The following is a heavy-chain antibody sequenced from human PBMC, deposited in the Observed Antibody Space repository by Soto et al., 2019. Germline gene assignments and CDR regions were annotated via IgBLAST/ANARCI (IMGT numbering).Heavy chain of an antibody. J-gene: IGHJ6*02. CDR2: INPSGGST. D-gene: IGHD3-10*01. V-gene: IGHV1-46*04. CDR3: ASALMVRGVTRGYYNYGMDV. CDR1: GYTFTSYY. Sequence: QVQLVQSGAEVKKPGASVKVSCKASGYTFTSYYMHWVRQAPGQGLEWMGIINPSGGSTYYADSVKGRFTISRDNSKNTLYLQMNSLRAEDTAVYYCASALMVRGVTRGYYNYGMDVWGQGTTVTVSS.